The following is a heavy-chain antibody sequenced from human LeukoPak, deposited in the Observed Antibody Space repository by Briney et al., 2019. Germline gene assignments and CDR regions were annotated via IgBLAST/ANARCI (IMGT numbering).Heavy chain of an antibody. J-gene: IGHJ2*01. V-gene: IGHV4-39*07. D-gene: IGHD3-10*01. CDR3: ARDSHTYFYGSGFDL. Sequence: SETLSLTCTVSGTSMNSITYYWAWIRQPPGKGLEWLGSIYYSGTTFYNPSLKSRVTISVDKSKNQFSLKLSSVTAADTAVYYCARDSHTYFYGSGFDLWGRGTLVTVSS. CDR1: GTSMNSITYY. CDR2: IYYSGTT.